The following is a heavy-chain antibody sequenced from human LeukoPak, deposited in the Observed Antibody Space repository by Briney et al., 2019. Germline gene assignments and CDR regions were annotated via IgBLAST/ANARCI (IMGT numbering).Heavy chain of an antibody. CDR1: GGSIRSYY. J-gene: IGHJ4*02. CDR2: IYTTGST. V-gene: IGHV4-4*09. Sequence: TSETLSLTCTVSGGSIRSYYWSWIRQPPGKGLEWIGYIYTTGSTNYNPSLKSRVTISIDTSNNHLSLELSSVTAADTAVYYCARHRDRYSKNCRFDYWGQGTLVTVSS. CDR3: ARHRDRYSKNCRFDY. D-gene: IGHD5-12*01.